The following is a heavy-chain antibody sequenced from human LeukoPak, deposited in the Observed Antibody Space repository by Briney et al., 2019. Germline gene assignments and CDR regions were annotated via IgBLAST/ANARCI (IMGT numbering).Heavy chain of an antibody. CDR2: IKEDGNEK. V-gene: IGHV3-7*01. D-gene: IGHD2-21*02. CDR3: ANLRLLGFDS. Sequence: GGSLRLSCAASGFTFSSYWMSWVRQAPGKGLEWVANIKEDGNEKYYVDSVKGRFTISRDNAKNSLFLQMNSLRAEDTAVYYCANLRLLGFDSWGQGTLVSVSS. CDR1: GFTFSSYW. J-gene: IGHJ4*02.